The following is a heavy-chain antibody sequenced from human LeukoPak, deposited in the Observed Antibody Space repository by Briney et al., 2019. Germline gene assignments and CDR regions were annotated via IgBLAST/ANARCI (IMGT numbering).Heavy chain of an antibody. J-gene: IGHJ5*02. D-gene: IGHD1-26*01. CDR3: VKDVVGATTDNWFDP. CDR2: ISGSGGST. CDR1: GFTFSSYA. V-gene: IGHV3-23*01. Sequence: PGGSLRLSCAASGFTFSSYAMSWVRQAPGKGLEWVSAISGSGGSTYYADSVKGRFTISRDNSKNTLYLQMNSLRAEDTAVYYCVKDVVGATTDNWFDPWGQGTLVTVSS.